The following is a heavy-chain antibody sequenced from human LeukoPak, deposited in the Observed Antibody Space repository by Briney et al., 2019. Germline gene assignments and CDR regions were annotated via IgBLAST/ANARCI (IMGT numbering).Heavy chain of an antibody. Sequence: GGSLRLSCAASGFTFSSYEMNWVRQAPGKGLEWVSYISSSGSTIYYADSVKGRFTISRDNAKNSLYLQMNSLRAEDTAVYYCARIDILPGLHPFDYWGQGTLVTVSS. J-gene: IGHJ4*02. D-gene: IGHD3-9*01. CDR3: ARIDILPGLHPFDY. CDR1: GFTFSSYE. CDR2: ISSSGSTI. V-gene: IGHV3-48*03.